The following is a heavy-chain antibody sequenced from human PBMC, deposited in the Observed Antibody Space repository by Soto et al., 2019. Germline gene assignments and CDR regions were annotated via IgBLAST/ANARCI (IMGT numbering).Heavy chain of an antibody. CDR1: GGSISSYY. V-gene: IGHV4-59*05. D-gene: IGHD3-10*01. Sequence: PSETLSLTCTVSGGSISSYYWSWIRQPPGKGLEWVGSIYYTGSTSYYNPSLMGRVTISVDTSKNRFSLKLSSVTAADTAVYYCARESMVRGIISWFDPWGQGTLVTVSS. J-gene: IGHJ5*02. CDR2: IYYTGS. CDR3: ARESMVRGIISWFDP.